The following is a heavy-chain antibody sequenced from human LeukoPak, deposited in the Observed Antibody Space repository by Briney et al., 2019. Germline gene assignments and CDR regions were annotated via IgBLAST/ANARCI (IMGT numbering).Heavy chain of an antibody. D-gene: IGHD3-22*01. CDR2: ITHSVRT. V-gene: IGHV4-34*01. CDR1: GDSFIGYF. J-gene: IGHJ4*02. Sequence: ASETLSLTCAASGDSFIGYFWTWIRQAPGKGLEWIGDITHSVRTNYNPSLQRRVSISVDTSKNQFSLNVTSVTGADTAVYYCARTSGFFDSSGFYQQNPYYFQYWGQGVLVTVSS. CDR3: ARTSGFFDSSGFYQQNPYYFQY.